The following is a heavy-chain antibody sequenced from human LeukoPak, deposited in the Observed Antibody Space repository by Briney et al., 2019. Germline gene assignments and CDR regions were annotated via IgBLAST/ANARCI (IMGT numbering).Heavy chain of an antibody. CDR2: INPKSGGT. J-gene: IGHJ4*02. CDR3: ARASSSSSGLLGY. Sequence: ASVKVSCKASGYTFTGYYMHWVRQAPGQGLEWMGRINPKSGGTNYAQKFQGRVTMTRDTSISTAYMELSRLRSDDTAVYYCARASSSSSGLLGYWGQGTLVTVSS. V-gene: IGHV1-2*06. D-gene: IGHD6-6*01. CDR1: GYTFTGYY.